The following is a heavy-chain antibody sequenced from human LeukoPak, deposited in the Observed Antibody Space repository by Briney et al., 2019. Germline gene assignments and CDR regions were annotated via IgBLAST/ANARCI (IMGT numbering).Heavy chain of an antibody. CDR1: GYTFTSYG. Sequence: ASVKVSCKASGYTFTSYGISWVRQAPGQGLEWMGWISAYNGNTNYAQKLQGRVTMTTDTSTSTAYMELRSLRSDDTAVYYCASQAAADYYYYYYYMDVWGKGTTVTVSS. J-gene: IGHJ6*03. CDR2: ISAYNGNT. CDR3: ASQAAADYYYYYYYMDV. V-gene: IGHV1-18*01. D-gene: IGHD6-13*01.